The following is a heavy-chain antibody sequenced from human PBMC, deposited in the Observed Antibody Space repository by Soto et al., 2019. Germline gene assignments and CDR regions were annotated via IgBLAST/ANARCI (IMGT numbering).Heavy chain of an antibody. CDR1: GYTFTSYA. CDR2: INAGNGNT. CDR3: ARSIVVVTAADY. Sequence: QVQLMQSGAEVKKPGASVKVSCKASGYTFTSYAMHWVRQAPGQGLEWMGWINAGNGNTKYSQKFQGRVTITRDTSASTAYVELSSLRSEDTAVYYCARSIVVVTAADYWGQGTLVTVSS. D-gene: IGHD2-21*02. J-gene: IGHJ4*02. V-gene: IGHV1-3*01.